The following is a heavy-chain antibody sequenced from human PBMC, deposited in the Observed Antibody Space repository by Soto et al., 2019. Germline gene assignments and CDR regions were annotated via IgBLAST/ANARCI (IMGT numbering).Heavy chain of an antibody. CDR3: GRVSYDYVWGSYLGRYYFDY. Sequence: SETLSLTCAVYGGSFSGYYWSWIRQPPGKGLEWIGEINHSGSTNYNPSLKSRVTISVDTSKNQFSLKLSSVTAADTAVYYCGRVSYDYVWGSYLGRYYFDYWGQGTLVTVSS. V-gene: IGHV4-34*01. CDR1: GGSFSGYY. CDR2: INHSGST. D-gene: IGHD3-16*02. J-gene: IGHJ4*02.